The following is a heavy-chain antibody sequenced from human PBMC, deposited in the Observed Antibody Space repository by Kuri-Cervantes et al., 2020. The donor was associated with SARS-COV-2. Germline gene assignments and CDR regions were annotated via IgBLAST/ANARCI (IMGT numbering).Heavy chain of an antibody. CDR3: ARPICTNGVCLPFDAFDI. CDR1: GFTFSSYD. Sequence: GESLKISCAASGFTFSSYDMHWVRQATGKGLEWVSAIGTAGDTCYPGSVKGRFTISRDNSKNTLYLQMNSLRAEDTAVYYCARPICTNGVCLPFDAFDIWGQGTMVTVSS. J-gene: IGHJ3*02. V-gene: IGHV3-13*01. D-gene: IGHD2-8*01. CDR2: IGTAGDT.